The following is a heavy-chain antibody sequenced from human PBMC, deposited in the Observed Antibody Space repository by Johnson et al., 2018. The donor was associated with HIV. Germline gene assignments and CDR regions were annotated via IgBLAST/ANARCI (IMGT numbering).Heavy chain of an antibody. CDR2: IRYDGTNK. Sequence: QVQLVESGGGVVQRGGSLRLSCVASGFTFSSYGMHWVRQAPGKGLAWVAFIRYDGTNKYYGDSVKGRFTISRDNSKNTLYLQMNSLRVEDTAVYYCARDGSLGGGLHDAFDIWGPGTMVTVSS. CDR1: GFTFSSYG. J-gene: IGHJ3*02. D-gene: IGHD3-16*01. V-gene: IGHV3-30*02. CDR3: ARDGSLGGGLHDAFDI.